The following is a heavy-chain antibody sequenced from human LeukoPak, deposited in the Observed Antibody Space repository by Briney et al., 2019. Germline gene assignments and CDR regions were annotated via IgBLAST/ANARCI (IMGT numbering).Heavy chain of an antibody. V-gene: IGHV4-59*01. D-gene: IGHD5-24*01. CDR2: IHYSGST. Sequence: SETLSLTCTVSGGSISSYYWSWIRQPPGKGLEWIGYIHYSGSTNYNPSLKSRVTISVDMSKNQFSLKLSSVTAADTAVYYCARGRRDGYNWYYFDYWGQGTLVTVSS. CDR3: ARGRRDGYNWYYFDY. CDR1: GGSISSYY. J-gene: IGHJ4*02.